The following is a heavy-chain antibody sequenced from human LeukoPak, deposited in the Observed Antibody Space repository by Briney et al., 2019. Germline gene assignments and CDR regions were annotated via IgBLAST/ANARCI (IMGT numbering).Heavy chain of an antibody. CDR3: TTNVGGGRYSHSNWFDP. CDR1: GFTFSNAW. D-gene: IGHD3-16*01. Sequence: GGSLRLSCAASGFTFSNAWMSWVRQAPGKGLEWVGRIKSKTDGGTTDYAAPVKGRFTISRDDSKNTLYLQMNSLKTEDTAVYYCTTNVGGGRYSHSNWFDPWGQGTLVTVSS. CDR2: IKSKTDGGTT. V-gene: IGHV3-15*01. J-gene: IGHJ5*02.